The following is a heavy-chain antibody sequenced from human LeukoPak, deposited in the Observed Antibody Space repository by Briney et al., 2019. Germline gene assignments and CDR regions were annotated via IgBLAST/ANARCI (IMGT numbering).Heavy chain of an antibody. CDR2: ISYDGSNK. Sequence: GGSLRLSCAASGFTFSSYAMHWVRQAPGKGLEWVAVISYDGSNKYYADPVKGRFTISRDNSKNTLYLQMNSLRAEDTAVYYCARDWDTEYDYWGQGTLVTVSS. CDR1: GFTFSSYA. D-gene: IGHD5-18*01. J-gene: IGHJ4*02. CDR3: ARDWDTEYDY. V-gene: IGHV3-30-3*01.